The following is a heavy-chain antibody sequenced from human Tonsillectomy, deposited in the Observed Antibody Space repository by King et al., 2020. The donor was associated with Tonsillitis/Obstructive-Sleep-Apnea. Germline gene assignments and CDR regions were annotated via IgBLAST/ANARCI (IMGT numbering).Heavy chain of an antibody. CDR3: ERDGDAADFYYMDV. CDR1: GYTFTTYY. CDR2: INPSGGRT. Sequence: VQLVQSGAEVKKPGASVKVSCEASGYTFTTYYIHWVRQAPGQWLEWMGIINPSGGRTNYAHKFQGRVTMTRDTSTSTVYMELSSLRSEDTAVYYCERDGDAADFYYMDVWGKGTTVTVSS. D-gene: IGHD7-27*01. V-gene: IGHV1-46*01. J-gene: IGHJ6*03.